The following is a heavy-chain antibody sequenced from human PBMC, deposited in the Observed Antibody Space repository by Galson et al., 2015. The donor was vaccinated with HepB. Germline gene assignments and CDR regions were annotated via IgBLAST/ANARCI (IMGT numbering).Heavy chain of an antibody. D-gene: IGHD2-2*01. CDR2: SSASGAST. Sequence: SLSLSCAASGFSFGTYAMTGVCQAPGEGLEWVSGSSASGASTYYDESVEGRVTISRDNSKNPLDLQMNSLRVEDSAVYYCAKSPGYISTKYPVGGMDVWGQGTTVTVSS. V-gene: IGHV3-23*01. CDR3: AKSPGYISTKYPVGGMDV. J-gene: IGHJ6*02. CDR1: GFSFGTYA.